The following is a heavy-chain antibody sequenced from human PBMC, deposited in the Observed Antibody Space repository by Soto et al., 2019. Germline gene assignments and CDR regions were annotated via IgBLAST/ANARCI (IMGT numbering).Heavy chain of an antibody. CDR3: ARGGYCSGGSCYYFDY. D-gene: IGHD2-15*01. CDR2: INAGNGNT. CDR1: GYTFTSYA. V-gene: IGHV1-3*01. J-gene: IGHJ4*02. Sequence: ASVKVSCKASGYTFTSYAMHWVRQAPGQRLEWMGWINAGNGNTKYSQKFQGRVTITRDTSASTAYMELSSLRSEDTAVYYCARGGYCSGGSCYYFDYWGQGTLVTVSS.